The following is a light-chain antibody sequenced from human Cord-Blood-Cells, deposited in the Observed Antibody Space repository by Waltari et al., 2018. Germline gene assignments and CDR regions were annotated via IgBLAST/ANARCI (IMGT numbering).Light chain of an antibody. CDR2: DAS. Sequence: EIVLTQSPATLSLSPGERATLSCRASQSVSSYLAWYQQNPGQAPRLLIYDASNRATGIPARFSGSVSGTDFTLTISSLEPEDFAVYYCQQRSNWPPRLTFGGGTKVEIK. CDR3: QQRSNWPPRLT. J-gene: IGKJ4*01. V-gene: IGKV3-11*01. CDR1: QSVSSY.